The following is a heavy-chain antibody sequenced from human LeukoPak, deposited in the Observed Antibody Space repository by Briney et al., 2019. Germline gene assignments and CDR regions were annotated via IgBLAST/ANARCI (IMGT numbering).Heavy chain of an antibody. D-gene: IGHD6-6*01. Sequence: ASVKVSCKASGYTFTGYYMHWVRQAPGQGLEWMGWINPNSGGTNYAQKFQGRVTMTRDTSISTAYMELSRLRSDDTAVYYCARGARIGSSSILYNWFDPWGQGTLVTVSS. CDR3: ARGARIGSSSILYNWFDP. V-gene: IGHV1-2*02. CDR2: INPNSGGT. J-gene: IGHJ5*02. CDR1: GYTFTGYY.